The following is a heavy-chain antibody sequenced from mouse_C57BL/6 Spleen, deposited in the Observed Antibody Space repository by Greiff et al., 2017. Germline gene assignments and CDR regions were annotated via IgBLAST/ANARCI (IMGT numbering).Heavy chain of an antibody. CDR3: ARERGAVDGYFYAMDD. CDR1: GFTFSDYY. Sequence: KVVESEGGLVQPGSSMKLSCTASGFTFSDYYMAWVRQVPEKGLEWVANINYDGSSTYYLDSLKSRFIISRDNAKNILYLQMSSLKSEDTATYYCARERGAVDGYFYAMDDWGQGTSVTVSS. J-gene: IGHJ4*01. CDR2: INYDGSST. V-gene: IGHV5-16*01. D-gene: IGHD2-3*01.